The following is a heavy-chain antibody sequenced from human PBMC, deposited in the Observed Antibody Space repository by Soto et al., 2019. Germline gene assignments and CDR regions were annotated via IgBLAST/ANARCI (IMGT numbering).Heavy chain of an antibody. J-gene: IGHJ4*02. Sequence: QVQLQESGPGLVKPSGTLSLTCAVSGDSISSSKWWSWVRQPPGKGLEWSGEIYHSGSTNYNPSLKRRXXXSXXKSKNQFSLKLSSVTDADTAVYYCARGERQQQRDYWGQGTLVTVSS. D-gene: IGHD6-13*01. CDR3: ARGERQQQRDY. CDR2: IYHSGST. CDR1: GDSISSSKW. V-gene: IGHV4-4*02.